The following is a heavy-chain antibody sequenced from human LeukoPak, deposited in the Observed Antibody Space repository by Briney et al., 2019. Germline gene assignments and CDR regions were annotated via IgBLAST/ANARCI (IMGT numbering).Heavy chain of an antibody. CDR3: GRVIRAEENPTFDI. V-gene: IGHV4-59*08. J-gene: IGHJ3*02. CDR2: IYYSGNS. CDR1: GGSINRYY. Sequence: SETLSLTCTVSGGSINRYYWSWLRQPPGKRLEWIGYIYYSGNSHYSPSLESRVSISVDTSKNQFSLKLSSVTAADTAVFYCGRVIRAEENPTFDIWGQGTMVTVSS. D-gene: IGHD2-21*01.